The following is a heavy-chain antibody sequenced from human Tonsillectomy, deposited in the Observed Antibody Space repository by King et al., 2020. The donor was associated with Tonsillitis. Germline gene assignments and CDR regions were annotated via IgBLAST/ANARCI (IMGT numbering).Heavy chain of an antibody. CDR1: GFTFSSYA. CDR2: ISASGGST. D-gene: IGHD3-3*01. Sequence: VQLVESGGGLVQPGGSLRLSCAASGFTFSSYAMSWVRQAPGKGLEWVSAISASGGSTYYADSVKGRFTNSRDNPKNTLYLQMNSLRAEETAVYYCAKCDDFWSGYSPMDVWGKGTTVTVSS. J-gene: IGHJ6*03. V-gene: IGHV3-23*04. CDR3: AKCDDFWSGYSPMDV.